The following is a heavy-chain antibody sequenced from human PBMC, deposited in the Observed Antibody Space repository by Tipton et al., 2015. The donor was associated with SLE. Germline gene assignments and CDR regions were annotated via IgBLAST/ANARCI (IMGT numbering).Heavy chain of an antibody. V-gene: IGHV3-64*02. CDR3: ARDTYDSPMVTG. J-gene: IGHJ4*02. CDR1: GFIFSSYS. Sequence: GSLRLSCAASGFIFSSYSMHWVRQAPGKGLEYVSAISNNGDQTYYVDSVKGRFTISRDNSKNVLYLQMGSLRDDDMGVYYCARDTYDSPMVTGWGRGTLVTVSS. D-gene: IGHD4/OR15-4a*01. CDR2: ISNNGDQT.